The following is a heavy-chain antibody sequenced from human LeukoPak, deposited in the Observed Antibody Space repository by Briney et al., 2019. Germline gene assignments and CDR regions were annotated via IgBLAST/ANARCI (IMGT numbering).Heavy chain of an antibody. CDR1: GGSISSGGYS. V-gene: IGHV4-30-2*01. D-gene: IGHD6-6*01. CDR2: IYHSGST. J-gene: IGHJ4*02. CDR3: ARARVPMSSS. Sequence: SETLSLTCPVSGGSISSGGYSWSWSRQPPGKGLEWIGYIYHSGSTYYNPSLKSRVTISVDRSKNQFSLKLSSVTAADTAVYYCARARVPMSSSGGQGTLVTVSS.